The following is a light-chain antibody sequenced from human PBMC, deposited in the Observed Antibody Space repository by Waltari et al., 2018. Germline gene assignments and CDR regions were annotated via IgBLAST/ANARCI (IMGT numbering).Light chain of an antibody. Sequence: DIVMTQSPDSLAVSLGERATINCQSSQSVLYRSNHNNYLAWYQQKPGQPPKLLFYWSSTRESGVPDRFSGSGSGTDFTLTISSLQAEDVAVYYCQQYYNTPYTFGQGTKLEIK. V-gene: IGKV4-1*01. CDR1: QSVLYRSNHNNY. J-gene: IGKJ2*01. CDR2: WSS. CDR3: QQYYNTPYT.